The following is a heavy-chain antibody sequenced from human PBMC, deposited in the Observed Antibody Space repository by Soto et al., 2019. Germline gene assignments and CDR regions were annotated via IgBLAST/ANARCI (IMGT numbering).Heavy chain of an antibody. CDR1: GFTFSDSA. V-gene: IGHV3-73*01. CDR3: TERGKYDNRVFDY. D-gene: IGHD3-22*01. J-gene: IGHJ4*02. Sequence: GGSLRLSCAASGFTFSDSAMHWVRQASGKGLEWVGRIRNKGNNYATAYTASVKGRFTISRDDSKNTAYLQMDSLKTEDTAVYYCTERGKYDNRVFDYWSQGTLVTVSS. CDR2: IRNKGNNYAT.